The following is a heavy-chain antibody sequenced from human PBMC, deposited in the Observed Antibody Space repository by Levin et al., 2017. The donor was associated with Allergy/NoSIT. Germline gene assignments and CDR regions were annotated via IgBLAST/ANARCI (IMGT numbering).Heavy chain of an antibody. CDR1: GFTFSSYG. J-gene: IGHJ4*02. CDR2: ISYDGSNK. D-gene: IGHD3-10*01. CDR3: AKSGGMVRGVPDY. Sequence: PGGSLRLSCAASGFTFSSYGMHWVRQAPGKGLEWVAVISYDGSNKYYADSVKGRFTISRDNSKNTLYLQMNSLRAEDTAVYYCAKSGGMVRGVPDYWGQGTLVTVSS. V-gene: IGHV3-30*18.